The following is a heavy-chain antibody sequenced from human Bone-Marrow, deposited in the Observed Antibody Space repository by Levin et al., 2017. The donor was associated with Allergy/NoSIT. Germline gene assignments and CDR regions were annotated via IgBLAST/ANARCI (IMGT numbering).Heavy chain of an antibody. D-gene: IGHD2-15*01. CDR1: GGPFNGYS. CDR3: ARPLCGAGTCYGNYGLDV. Sequence: SETLSLRCAVSGGPFNGYSWSWVRQPPGKGLEWIGEINHLGKTEYDPSLASRVTISVDKSKNQFSLTLTSVTPADTAIYYCARPLCGAGTCYGNYGLDVWGQGTTVTVSS. V-gene: IGHV4-34*01. J-gene: IGHJ6*02. CDR2: INHLGKT.